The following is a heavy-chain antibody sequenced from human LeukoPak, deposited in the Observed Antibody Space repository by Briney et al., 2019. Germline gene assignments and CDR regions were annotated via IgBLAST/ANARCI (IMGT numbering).Heavy chain of an antibody. CDR1: GGTFISYA. V-gene: IGHV1-69*05. J-gene: IGHJ6*03. CDR2: IIPIFGTA. CDR3: ARAQMVTRYYYYYMDV. Sequence: SVKVSCKASGGTFISYAISWVRQAPGQGLEWMGGIIPIFGTANYAQKFQGRVTITTDESTSTAYMELSSLRSEDTAVYYCARAQMVTRYYYYYMDVWGKGTTVTVSS. D-gene: IGHD2-8*01.